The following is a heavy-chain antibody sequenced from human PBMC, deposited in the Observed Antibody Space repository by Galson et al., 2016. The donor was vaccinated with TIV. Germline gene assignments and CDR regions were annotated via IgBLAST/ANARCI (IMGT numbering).Heavy chain of an antibody. Sequence: SLRLSCAASGFNFRLYAMHWVRQAPGKGLEWVAVISHDRRDKNYADSAKGRFPISRDNSKNTLYLEMTSLRAEDTAVYYCAKDQGWIDYADQGYFYYGLEDWGQGTAVTVSS. CDR1: GFNFRLYA. D-gene: IGHD4-17*01. V-gene: IGHV3-30*18. CDR2: ISHDRRDK. CDR3: AKDQGWIDYADQGYFYYGLED. J-gene: IGHJ6*02.